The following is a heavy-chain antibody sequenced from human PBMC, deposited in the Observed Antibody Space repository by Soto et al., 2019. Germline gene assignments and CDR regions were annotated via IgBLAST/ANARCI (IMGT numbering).Heavy chain of an antibody. V-gene: IGHV3-33*01. CDR1: GFTFSSYG. CDR2: IWYDGSNK. CDR3: ARDKRQQRNTADIYY. J-gene: IGHJ4*02. Sequence: GGSLRLSCAASGFTFSSYGMHWVRQAPGKGLEWVAVIWYDGSNKYYADSVKGRITISRDNSKNTLYLQMNSLRAEDTAVYYCARDKRQQRNTADIYYWGQGTLVTVSS. D-gene: IGHD6-13*01.